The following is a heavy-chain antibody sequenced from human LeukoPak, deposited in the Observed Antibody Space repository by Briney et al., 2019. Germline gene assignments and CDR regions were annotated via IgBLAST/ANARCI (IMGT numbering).Heavy chain of an antibody. D-gene: IGHD3-10*01. Sequence: GASVKVSCKASGYTFTSYAMHWVRQAPGQRLEWMGWINAGNGNTKYSQEFQGRVTMTTDTSTSTAYMELRSLRSDDTAVYYCARDRYGSGSYGIDPWGQGTLVTVSS. V-gene: IGHV1-3*01. CDR2: INAGNGNT. CDR1: GYTFTSYA. J-gene: IGHJ5*02. CDR3: ARDRYGSGSYGIDP.